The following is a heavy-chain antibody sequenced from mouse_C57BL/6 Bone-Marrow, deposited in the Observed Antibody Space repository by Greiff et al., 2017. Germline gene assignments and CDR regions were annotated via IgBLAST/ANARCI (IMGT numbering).Heavy chain of an antibody. V-gene: IGHV6-3*01. CDR3: TANWDDY. D-gene: IGHD4-1*01. J-gene: IGHJ2*01. Sequence: EVKVEESGGGLVQPGGSMTLSCVASGFTFSNYWMHWVRQSPEKGLEWLAQIRLKSVHYATHYAESVKGRFPISRDDSKRSVYRQMNNLRDEDTGIYYCTANWDDYWGQGTTLTVSS. CDR2: IRLKSVHYAT. CDR1: GFTFSNYW.